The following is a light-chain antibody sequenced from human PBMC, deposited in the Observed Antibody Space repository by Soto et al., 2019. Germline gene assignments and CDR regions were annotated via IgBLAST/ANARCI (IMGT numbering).Light chain of an antibody. CDR1: SSDVGGYNY. V-gene: IGLV2-14*01. Sequence: QSALTQPASVSGSPGQSITISCTGTSSDVGGYNYVSWYQQHPGKAPKLMIYDVSNRPLGVSNRFSGSKSGNTASLTISGLQAEDEADYYCSSYTSSSTLAFGGGTKVTVL. CDR2: DVS. CDR3: SSYTSSSTLA. J-gene: IGLJ2*01.